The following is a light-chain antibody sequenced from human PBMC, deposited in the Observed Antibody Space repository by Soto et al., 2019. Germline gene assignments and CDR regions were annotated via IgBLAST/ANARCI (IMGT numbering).Light chain of an antibody. CDR3: QQSSSVPRT. CDR2: GAS. V-gene: IGKV1-39*01. J-gene: IGKJ1*01. CDR1: QHIATS. Sequence: DIQMTQSPSLLSASIGDRVTITCRASQHIATSLSWFQHKVGKAPTLLIYGASALQSGVPSRFSGSGSGTHFTLTISGLQPEEFATYYCQQSSSVPRTFGQGTRLDLK.